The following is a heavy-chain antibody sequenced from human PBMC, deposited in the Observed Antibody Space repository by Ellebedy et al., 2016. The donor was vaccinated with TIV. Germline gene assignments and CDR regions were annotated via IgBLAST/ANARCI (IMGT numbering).Heavy chain of an antibody. D-gene: IGHD3-10*01. Sequence: GESLKISCAASGFTFSSYWMHWVRQAPGKGLVWVSRINSDGSSTSYADSVKGRFTISRDNSKNTLYLQMNSLRAEDTAVYYCARDLSGYYASGVIRMGWFDPWGQGTLVTVSS. J-gene: IGHJ5*02. V-gene: IGHV3-74*01. CDR3: ARDLSGYYASGVIRMGWFDP. CDR1: GFTFSSYW. CDR2: INSDGSST.